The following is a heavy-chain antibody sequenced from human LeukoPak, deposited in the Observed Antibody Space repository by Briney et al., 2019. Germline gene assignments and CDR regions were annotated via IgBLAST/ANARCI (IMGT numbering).Heavy chain of an antibody. Sequence: PGGSLRLSCAASGFTFDDYGMSWVRQAPGKGLEWVSVITGSSSSTYYADSVKGRFTISRDNSKNTLYLQMNSLRADDTAVYYCVQSGYLYWGQGTLVTVSS. V-gene: IGHV3-23*01. J-gene: IGHJ4*02. D-gene: IGHD3-3*01. CDR2: ITGSSSST. CDR3: VQSGYLY. CDR1: GFTFDDYG.